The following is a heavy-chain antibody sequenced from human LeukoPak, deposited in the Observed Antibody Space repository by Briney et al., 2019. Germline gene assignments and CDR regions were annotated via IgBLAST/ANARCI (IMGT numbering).Heavy chain of an antibody. D-gene: IGHD3-3*01. J-gene: IGHJ4*02. V-gene: IGHV4-61*02. CDR1: GGSISSGSYY. CDR2: IYTSGST. CDR3: ARGAHYDFWSTYYFDY. Sequence: SQTLSLTCTVSGGSISSGSYYWSWIRQPAGKGLEWIGRIYTSGSTNYNTSLKSRVTISVDTSKNQFSLKLSSVTAADTAVYYCARGAHYDFWSTYYFDYWGQGTLVTVSS.